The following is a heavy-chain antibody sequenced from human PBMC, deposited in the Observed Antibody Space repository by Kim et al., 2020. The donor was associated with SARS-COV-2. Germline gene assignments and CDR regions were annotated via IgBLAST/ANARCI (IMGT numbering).Heavy chain of an antibody. CDR2: IIDTGDAT. J-gene: IGHJ4*02. CDR3: ARGAALADTYYFTS. D-gene: IGHD6-19*01. V-gene: IGHV3-23*01. CDR1: GFTFSTYA. Sequence: GGSLRLSCAASGFTFSTYAMSWVRQAPGKGLEWVSSIIDTGDATYYADSVRGRFTISRDNSKKTLFLQINSLRGDDTAIYYCARGAALADTYYFTSWGQRTLVTVSS.